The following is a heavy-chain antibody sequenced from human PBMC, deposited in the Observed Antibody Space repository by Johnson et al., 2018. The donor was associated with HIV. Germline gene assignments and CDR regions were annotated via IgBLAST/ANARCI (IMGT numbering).Heavy chain of an antibody. Sequence: VQLVESGGGLVQPGGSLRLSCAASGFTLRNCAINWGRRAPGKGLEWVSGVNWNGGSTGYADSVKGRFTISRDNAKNSLYLQMKSLRAEDTAVYYCARDSKARFPTITMIDAFDIWGQGTMVTVSS. CDR3: ARDSKARFPTITMIDAFDI. D-gene: IGHD3-22*01. CDR1: GFTLRNCA. CDR2: VNWNGGST. J-gene: IGHJ3*02. V-gene: IGHV3-20*04.